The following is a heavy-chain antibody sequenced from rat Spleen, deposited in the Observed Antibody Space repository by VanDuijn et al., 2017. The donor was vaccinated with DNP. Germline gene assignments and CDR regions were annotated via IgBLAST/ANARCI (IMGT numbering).Heavy chain of an antibody. CDR1: GFTFSGYY. J-gene: IGHJ1*01. CDR3: ARWGYTTNYYSKWYFDL. CDR2: SVYNGDRA. V-gene: IGHV5-22*01. Sequence: EVQLVESGGGLGQPGRSLKLSCATSGFTFSGYYMAWVRQTPKKGLEWVATSVYNGDRAFYRDSVKGRFTISRDNAESTLYLQINSLNSDDTATYYCARWGYTTNYYSKWYFDLWGPGTMVTVSS. D-gene: IGHD1-6*01.